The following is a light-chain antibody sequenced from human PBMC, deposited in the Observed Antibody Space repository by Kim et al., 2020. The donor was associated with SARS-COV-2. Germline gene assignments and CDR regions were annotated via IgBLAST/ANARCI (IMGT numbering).Light chain of an antibody. CDR3: NSRDSSGNHLV. J-gene: IGLJ3*02. CDR1: SLRNHY. Sequence: SSELTQDPAVSVALGQTVRITCQGDSLRNHYASWNQQKPRQAPVVVIYGRNDRPSGIPDRISGSNSGNTASLTITGAQAEDEANYYCNSRDSSGNHLVFGGGTQLTVL. CDR2: GRN. V-gene: IGLV3-19*01.